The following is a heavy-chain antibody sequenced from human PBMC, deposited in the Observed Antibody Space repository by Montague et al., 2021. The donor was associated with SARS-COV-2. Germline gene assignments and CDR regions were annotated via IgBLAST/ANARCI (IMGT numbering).Heavy chain of an antibody. J-gene: IGHJ4*02. D-gene: IGHD3-22*01. CDR2: IDYSGST. CDR1: GGSISRYY. V-gene: IGHV4-59*13. CDR3: ARELGYDSSGYYAYFDY. Sequence: SETLSLTCTVSGGSISRYYWSWIRQPPGRGLEWIGYIDYSGSTKYNPSLKSRVTIAVDTSKNQFSLKLNSVTAADTAVYYCARELGYDSSGYYAYFDYWGQGTLVTVPS.